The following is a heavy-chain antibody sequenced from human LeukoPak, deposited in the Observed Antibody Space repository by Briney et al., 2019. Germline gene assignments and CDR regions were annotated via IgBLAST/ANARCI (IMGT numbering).Heavy chain of an antibody. CDR3: ARDLSGYGDY. Sequence: ETLSLTCAVYGGSFSGYYWSWVRQAPGKGLEWVANIKQDGSEKYYVDSVKGRFTISRDNAKNSLYLQMNSLRAEDTAVYYCARDLSGYGDYWGQGTLVTVSS. V-gene: IGHV3-7*01. D-gene: IGHD5-12*01. CDR1: GGSFSGYY. CDR2: IKQDGSEK. J-gene: IGHJ4*02.